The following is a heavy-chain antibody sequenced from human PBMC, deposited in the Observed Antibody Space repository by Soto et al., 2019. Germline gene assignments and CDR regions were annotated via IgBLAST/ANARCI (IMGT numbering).Heavy chain of an antibody. Sequence: GGSLRLSGAASGFTFSDYYISWIRQAPWKELEWVSYISSSGITIYYADSVKGRFTISRDNAKNSLYLQMNSLRAEDTGVYYCARDVKENYSSSGDSDAFDTWPHDTMV. D-gene: IGHD3-22*01. CDR1: GFTFSDYY. J-gene: IGHJ3*02. CDR3: ARDVKENYSSSGDSDAFDT. CDR2: ISSSGITI. V-gene: IGHV3-11*01.